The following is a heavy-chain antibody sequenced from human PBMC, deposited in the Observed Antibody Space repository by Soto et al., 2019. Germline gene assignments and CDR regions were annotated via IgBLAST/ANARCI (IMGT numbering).Heavy chain of an antibody. V-gene: IGHV4-59*01. J-gene: IGHJ4*02. CDR2: IYYSGST. CDR3: ARTIMVRGVTLSHFDY. CDR1: GGSISSYY. D-gene: IGHD3-10*01. Sequence: SQTLSLTCTVSGGSISSYYWSWIRQPPGKGLEWIGYIYYSGSTNYNPSLKSRVTISVDTSKNQFSLKLSSVTAADTAVYYWARTIMVRGVTLSHFDYWGQGTLVTVSS.